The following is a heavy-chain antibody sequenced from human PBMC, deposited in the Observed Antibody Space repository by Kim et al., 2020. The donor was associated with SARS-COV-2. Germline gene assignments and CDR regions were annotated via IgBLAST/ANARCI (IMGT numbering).Heavy chain of an antibody. CDR1: GGSVSSGSYY. D-gene: IGHD6-13*01. Sequence: SETLSLTCTVSGGSVSSGSYYWSWIRQPPGKGLEWIGYIYYSGSTNYNPSLKSRVTISVDTSKNQFSLKLSSVTAADTAVYYCARDADTIAAAGYYFDYWGQGTLVTVSS. CDR2: IYYSGST. J-gene: IGHJ4*02. V-gene: IGHV4-61*01. CDR3: ARDADTIAAAGYYFDY.